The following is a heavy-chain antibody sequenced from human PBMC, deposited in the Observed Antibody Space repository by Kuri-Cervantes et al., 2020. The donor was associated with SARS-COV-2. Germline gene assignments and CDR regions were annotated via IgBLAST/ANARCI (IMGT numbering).Heavy chain of an antibody. CDR1: GGSISSYY. CDR2: IYYSGST. CDR3: ARDFGYCSGGSCSEDAFDI. D-gene: IGHD2-15*01. V-gene: IGHV4-59*01. Sequence: GSLRLSCTVSGGSISSYYWSWIRQPPGKGLEWIGYIYYSGSTNYNPSLKSRVTISVDTSKNQFSLKLSSVTAADTAVYYCARDFGYCSGGSCSEDAFDIWGQGTTVTVSS. J-gene: IGHJ3*02.